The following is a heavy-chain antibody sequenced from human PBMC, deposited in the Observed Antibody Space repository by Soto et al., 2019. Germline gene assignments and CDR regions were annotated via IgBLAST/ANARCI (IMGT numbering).Heavy chain of an antibody. CDR2: IYYSGST. D-gene: IGHD2-15*01. J-gene: IGHJ6*03. CDR3: ARAPVVVADFYYYYYMDV. Sequence: SETLSLTCTVSGGSISSYYWGWIRQPPGKGLEWIGYIYYSGSTNYNPSLKSRVTISVDTSKNQFSLKLSSVTAADTAVYCCARAPVVVADFYYYYYMDVWGKGTTVTVSS. CDR1: GGSISSYY. V-gene: IGHV4-59*08.